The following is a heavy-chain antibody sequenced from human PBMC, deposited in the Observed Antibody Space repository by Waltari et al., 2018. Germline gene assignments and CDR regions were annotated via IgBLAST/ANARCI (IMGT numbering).Heavy chain of an antibody. D-gene: IGHD3-3*01. CDR2: ISGSGSTI. V-gene: IGHV3-48*03. CDR3: ARERSYVFWSGLTYYFDY. J-gene: IGHJ4*02. CDR1: GFTFSSYE. Sequence: EVQLVESGGGLVQPGGSLRLSCAASGFTFSSYEMNWVRQAPGKGLEWVSYISGSGSTIYYADSVKGRFTISRDNAKNSLYLQVNSLRAEDTAVYYCARERSYVFWSGLTYYFDYWGQGTLVTVSS.